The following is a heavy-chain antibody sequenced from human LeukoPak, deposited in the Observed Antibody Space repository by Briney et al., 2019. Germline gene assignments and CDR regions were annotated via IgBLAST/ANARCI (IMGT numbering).Heavy chain of an antibody. D-gene: IGHD3-3*01. CDR1: GGTFSSYA. V-gene: IGHV1-2*06. J-gene: IGHJ6*02. Sequence: ASVKVSCKASGGTFSSYAISWVRQAPGQGLEWMGRINPNSGGTNYAQKFQGRVTMTRDTSISTAYMELSRLRSDDTAVYYCARDRVDDFWSGYYLYYYYGMDVWGQGTTVTVSS. CDR2: INPNSGGT. CDR3: ARDRVDDFWSGYYLYYYYGMDV.